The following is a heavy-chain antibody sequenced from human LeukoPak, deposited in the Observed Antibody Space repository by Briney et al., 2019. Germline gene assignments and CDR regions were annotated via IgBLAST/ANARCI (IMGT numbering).Heavy chain of an antibody. Sequence: PSQTLSLTCTVSGGSISSGDYYWSWLRQPPGKGLEWIGYIYYSGSTYYNPSLKSRVTISVDTSKNQFSLKLSSVTAADTAVYYCARGEYYYDSSGYYYYWGQGTLVTVSS. D-gene: IGHD3-22*01. CDR2: IYYSGST. CDR1: GGSISSGDYY. CDR3: ARGEYYYDSSGYYYY. J-gene: IGHJ4*02. V-gene: IGHV4-30-4*01.